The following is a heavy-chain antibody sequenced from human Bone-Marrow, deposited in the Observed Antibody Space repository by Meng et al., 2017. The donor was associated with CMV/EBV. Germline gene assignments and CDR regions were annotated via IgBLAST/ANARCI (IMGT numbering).Heavy chain of an antibody. CDR3: AADYSNFGTALYNWFDP. D-gene: IGHD4-11*01. V-gene: IGHV1-46*01. J-gene: IGHJ5*02. CDR2: INPSGGST. Sequence: ASVKVSCKASGYTFTSYYMHWVRQAPGQGLEWMGIINPSGGSTSYAQKFQGRVTMTRDTSTSTVYMELSSLRSEDTAVYYCAADYSNFGTALYNWFDPWGQGTLVTVSS. CDR1: GYTFTSYY.